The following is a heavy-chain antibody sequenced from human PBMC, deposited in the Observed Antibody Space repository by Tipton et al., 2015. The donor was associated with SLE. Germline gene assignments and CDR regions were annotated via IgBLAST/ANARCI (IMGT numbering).Heavy chain of an antibody. CDR1: GGSIGSGDYY. J-gene: IGHJ6*02. Sequence: TLSLTCTVSGGSIGSGDYYWTWIRQPAGKGLGWIGHISSTGSTSYNSSLRSRVTISSDTSKNQFSLRLTYVTAADTAVYYCARDLGQLGVPPHYYYGMDVWGQGTTVTVSS. V-gene: IGHV4-61*09. D-gene: IGHD1-26*01. CDR2: ISSTGST. CDR3: ARDLGQLGVPPHYYYGMDV.